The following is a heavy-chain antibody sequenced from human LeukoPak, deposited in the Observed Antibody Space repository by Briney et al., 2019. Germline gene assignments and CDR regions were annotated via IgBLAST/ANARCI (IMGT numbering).Heavy chain of an antibody. D-gene: IGHD3-16*01. CDR3: TRGLGEHGGVSDR. V-gene: IGHV3-7*01. CDR2: IKHDGSEQ. J-gene: IGHJ5*02. CDR1: GFIFTSNR. Sequence: GGSLRLSCAASGFIFTSNRMNWVRQAPGKGLGWVANIKHDGSEQTYVDSVKGRFTISRDNAKDSVYLQMNTLRAEDTAVYYCTRGLGEHGGVSDRWGQGTLVIVS.